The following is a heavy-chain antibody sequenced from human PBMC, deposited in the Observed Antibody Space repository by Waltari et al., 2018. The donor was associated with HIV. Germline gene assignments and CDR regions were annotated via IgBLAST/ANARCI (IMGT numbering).Heavy chain of an antibody. D-gene: IGHD5-12*01. CDR3: ARQVDIVATILGY. CDR1: GGPISSSSYY. J-gene: IGHJ4*02. V-gene: IGHV4-39*01. Sequence: HLQLQESGPGLVKPSETLSLPCTVSGGPISSSSYYWCVIRQPPGKGLEWIGSIYYSGSTYYNPSLKSRVTISVDTSKNQFSLKLSSVTAADTAVYYCARQVDIVATILGYWGQGTLVTVSS. CDR2: IYYSGST.